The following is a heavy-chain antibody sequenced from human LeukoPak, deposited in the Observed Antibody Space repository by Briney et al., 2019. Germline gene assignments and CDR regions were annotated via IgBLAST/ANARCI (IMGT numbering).Heavy chain of an antibody. CDR2: INPNSGGT. D-gene: IGHD3-3*01. CDR1: GYTFIDYY. Sequence: ASVKVSCKTSGYTFIDYYMYWVRQAPGQGPEWMGWINPNSGGTKSPQKFQGRVTMSRDTSTSTAYLELSRLRSDDTAVYYCASGPRSTIFGVDSYYFDYWGQGTLVTASS. CDR3: ASGPRSTIFGVDSYYFDY. V-gene: IGHV1-2*02. J-gene: IGHJ4*02.